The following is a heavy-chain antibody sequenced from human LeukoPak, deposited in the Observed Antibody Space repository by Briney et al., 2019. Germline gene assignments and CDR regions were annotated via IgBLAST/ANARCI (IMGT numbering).Heavy chain of an antibody. CDR1: GFTVSYNY. D-gene: IGHD1-26*01. CDR3: GRDAYSGRYSFDY. V-gene: IGHV3-53*01. Sequence: PRGSLRLSCAVSGFTVSYNYMSWVRQAPGKGLQWVSIIYSSGTTYYADSVKGRFTISIDNSKNTMYLQMNSLRAEDTAVYYCGRDAYSGRYSFDYWGQGTQVTVSS. J-gene: IGHJ4*02. CDR2: IYSSGTT.